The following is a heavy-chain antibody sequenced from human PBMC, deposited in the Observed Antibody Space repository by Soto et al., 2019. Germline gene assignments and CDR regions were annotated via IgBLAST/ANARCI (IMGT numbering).Heavy chain of an antibody. CDR2: INHSGST. CDR3: ARTAGRRYFDY. CDR1: GGSFSGYY. D-gene: IGHD6-19*01. Sequence: PSETLSLTCAVYGGSFSGYYWSWIRQPPGKGLEWIGEINHSGSTNYNPSLKSRVTISVDTSKNQFSLKLSSVTAADTAVYYCARTAGRRYFDYWGQGTRVTV. V-gene: IGHV4-34*01. J-gene: IGHJ4*02.